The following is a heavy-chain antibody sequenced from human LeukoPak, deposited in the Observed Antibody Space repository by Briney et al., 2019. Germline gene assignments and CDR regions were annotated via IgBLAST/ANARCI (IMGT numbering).Heavy chain of an antibody. Sequence: GASVKVSCKASGYSFTAYYLHWVRQAPGQGLEWMGWINPNSGGTNYAQSFQGRVTMTSDASISTAYMILSGLRSDDTAVYYCARPVTIFSPSDAFRMWGQGTQVTASS. CDR1: GYSFTAYY. CDR2: INPNSGGT. J-gene: IGHJ3*02. CDR3: ARPVTIFSPSDAFRM. V-gene: IGHV1-2*02. D-gene: IGHD3-9*01.